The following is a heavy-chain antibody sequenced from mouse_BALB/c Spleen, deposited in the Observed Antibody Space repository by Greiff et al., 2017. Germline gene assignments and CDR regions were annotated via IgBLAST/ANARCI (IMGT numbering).Heavy chain of an antibody. Sequence: DVKLVESGPGLVKPSQSLSLTCTVTGYSITSDYAWNWIRQFPGNKLEWMGYISYSGSTSYNPSLKSRISITRDTSKNQFFLQLNSVTTEDTATYYCARWLLHFDYWGQGTTLTVSS. V-gene: IGHV3-2*02. CDR3: ARWLLHFDY. CDR1: GYSITSDYA. CDR2: ISYSGST. D-gene: IGHD2-3*01. J-gene: IGHJ2*01.